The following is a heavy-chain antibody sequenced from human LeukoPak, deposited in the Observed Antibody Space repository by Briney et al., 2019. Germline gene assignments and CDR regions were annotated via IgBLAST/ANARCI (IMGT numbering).Heavy chain of an antibody. J-gene: IGHJ4*02. CDR3: ARVAEAAAFDS. CDR2: ISGNSRYI. CDR1: EFTFSSYS. D-gene: IGHD6-13*01. Sequence: GGSLRLSCAASEFTFSSYSMTWVRQAPGKGLEWVSSISGNSRYIYYADSMRGRFTISRDNAKNSLYLQMNSLKPEDTAVYYCARVAEAAAFDSWGQGTLVSVSS. V-gene: IGHV3-21*06.